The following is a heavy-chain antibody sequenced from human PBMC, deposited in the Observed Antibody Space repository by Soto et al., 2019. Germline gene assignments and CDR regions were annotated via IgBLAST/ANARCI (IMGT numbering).Heavy chain of an antibody. CDR2: IWYHGIDK. Sequence: QVQLVESGGGVVQPERSLRLSCAASGFTFSRQAMHWVRQAPGKGLEWVAVIWYHGIDKYYADSVEGRFTIYRDNSKNTVYLQMNSLRGEDTAVYYCATGFLGLCTGGNCPLDYWCQGNLVTVSS. J-gene: IGHJ4*02. CDR3: ATGFLGLCTGGNCPLDY. D-gene: IGHD2-15*01. CDR1: GFTFSRQA. V-gene: IGHV3-33*01.